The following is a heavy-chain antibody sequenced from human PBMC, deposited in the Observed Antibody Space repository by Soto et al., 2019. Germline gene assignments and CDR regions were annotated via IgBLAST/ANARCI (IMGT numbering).Heavy chain of an antibody. D-gene: IGHD2-2*02. CDR1: GDGVSRNSAA. V-gene: IGHV6-1*01. CDR3: ARDPSYCSSTSCYTGGMDV. J-gene: IGHJ6*02. Sequence: SLSDTCAVSGDGVSRNSAAWNWIRQSPSRGLEWLGRTYYRSKWYNDYAVSLKSRITINPDTSKNQFSLQLNSVTPEDTAVYYCARDPSYCSSTSCYTGGMDVWGQGTTVTVSS. CDR2: TYYRSKWYN.